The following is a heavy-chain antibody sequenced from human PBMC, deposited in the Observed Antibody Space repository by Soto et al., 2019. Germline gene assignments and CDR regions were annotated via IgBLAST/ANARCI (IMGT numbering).Heavy chain of an antibody. CDR2: ISGHNGNT. D-gene: IGHD1-1*01. J-gene: IGHJ4*02. Sequence: QVHLVQSGAEVKKPGASVKVTCQSSGYAFTTYGITWVRQAPGQVLEWMGWISGHNGNTNYAQKLQGRVSVTRDTATSTAYMELRSQRYDVSAVYYCARGRYGDYWGQGARVTVSS. V-gene: IGHV1-18*01. CDR3: ARGRYGDY. CDR1: GYAFTTYG.